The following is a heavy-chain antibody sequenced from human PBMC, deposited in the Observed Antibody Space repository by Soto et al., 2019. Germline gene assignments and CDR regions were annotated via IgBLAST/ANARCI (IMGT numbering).Heavy chain of an antibody. D-gene: IGHD2-8*02. CDR2: FSLSGTT. J-gene: IGHJ4*02. Sequence: SETLSLTCTVSGASITSSSSWSWIRQPAGKGLEWIGRFSLSGTTNYNPSLRSRVTMSADVSKNQFSLRLTSVTAADTALYYCARGMTPPGAPAWYYFDSWGQGTLVTVSS. CDR3: ARGMTPPGAPAWYYFDS. V-gene: IGHV4-4*07. CDR1: GASITSSSS.